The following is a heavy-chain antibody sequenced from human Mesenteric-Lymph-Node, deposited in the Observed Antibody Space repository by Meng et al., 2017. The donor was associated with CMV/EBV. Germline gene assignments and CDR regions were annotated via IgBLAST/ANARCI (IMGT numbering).Heavy chain of an antibody. D-gene: IGHD5-12*01. CDR3: ARGMVATGLARY. J-gene: IGHJ4*02. CDR2: MDPKSGDT. CDR1: GYTFTDYE. V-gene: IGHV1-8*01. Sequence: CKASGYTFTDYEINWVRQATGQGLEWMGWMDPKSGDTSLAQKFQGRVTMTRNTSISTAYMELSSLRSEDTAVYYCARGMVATGLARYWGQGTLVTVSS.